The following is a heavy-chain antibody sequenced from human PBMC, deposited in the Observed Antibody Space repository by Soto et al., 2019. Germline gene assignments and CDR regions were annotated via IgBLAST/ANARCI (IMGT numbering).Heavy chain of an antibody. D-gene: IGHD4-4*01. CDR2: IYYSGST. CDR1: GGSISSYH. Sequence: QVQLQESGPGLVKPSETLSLTCTVSGGSISSYHWSWIRQPPGKGLEWIGDIYYSGSTNYNPSLKSRVTISVDTSKNEFSLKLSSVTAADTAVYYCARLVPVSGNSHYYYGMDVWGQGTTVTVSS. V-gene: IGHV4-59*01. J-gene: IGHJ6*02. CDR3: ARLVPVSGNSHYYYGMDV.